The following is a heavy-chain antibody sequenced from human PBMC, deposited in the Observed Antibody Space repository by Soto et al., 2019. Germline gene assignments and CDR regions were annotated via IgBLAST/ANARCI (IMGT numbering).Heavy chain of an antibody. Sequence: QVQLQESGPGLVKPSQTLSLTCTVSGGSISSGGYYWSWIRQHPGQGLEWIGYIYYSGSTYYNPSLKSRVTISVDTSKNQFSLKLSAVTAADTAVYYCARGPPVVIIFDYWGQGTLVTVSS. CDR2: IYYSGST. J-gene: IGHJ4*02. D-gene: IGHD3-22*01. CDR3: ARGPPVVIIFDY. CDR1: GGSISSGGYY. V-gene: IGHV4-31*03.